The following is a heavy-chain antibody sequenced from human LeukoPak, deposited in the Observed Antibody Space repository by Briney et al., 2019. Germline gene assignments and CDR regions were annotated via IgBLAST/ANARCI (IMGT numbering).Heavy chain of an antibody. CDR2: IYYSGST. D-gene: IGHD2-15*01. Sequence: SETLSLTCTVSGGSISSYYWTWIRQPPGKGLEWIGNIYYSGSTNYNPSLKSRVTISVDTSKNQFSLKLSSVIAADTAVFYCARFSFCSSGTCYGDYWGQGTLVTVSS. V-gene: IGHV4-59*01. J-gene: IGHJ4*02. CDR3: ARFSFCSSGTCYGDY. CDR1: GGSISSYY.